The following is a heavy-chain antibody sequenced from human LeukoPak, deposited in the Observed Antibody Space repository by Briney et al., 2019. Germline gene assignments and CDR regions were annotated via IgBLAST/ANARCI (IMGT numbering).Heavy chain of an antibody. CDR1: GYSFSTFD. CDR2: MNPNSGNT. J-gene: IGHJ4*02. V-gene: IGHV1-8*01. CDR3: ARQSLDGGGCYDY. Sequence: ASVKVSCKASGYSFSTFDINWVRQAPGQGPEWMGWMNPNSGNTGYAQKFQGRVTLTRSTSMTTAYMELSSLRSEDTAVYYCARQSLDGGGCYDYWGQGTPVTISS. D-gene: IGHD2-15*01.